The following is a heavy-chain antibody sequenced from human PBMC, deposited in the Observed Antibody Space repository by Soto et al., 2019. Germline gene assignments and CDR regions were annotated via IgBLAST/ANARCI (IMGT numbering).Heavy chain of an antibody. CDR3: AKAQRGQYCSGGSCYLFDY. J-gene: IGHJ4*02. CDR2: ISGSGGST. V-gene: IGHV3-23*01. D-gene: IGHD2-15*01. Sequence: RRLSCAASGFTFSSYAMSWVRQAPGKGLEWVSAISGSGGSTYYADSVKGRFTISRDNSKNTLYLQMNSLRAEDTAVYYCAKAQRGQYCSGGSCYLFDYWGQGTLVTVSS. CDR1: GFTFSSYA.